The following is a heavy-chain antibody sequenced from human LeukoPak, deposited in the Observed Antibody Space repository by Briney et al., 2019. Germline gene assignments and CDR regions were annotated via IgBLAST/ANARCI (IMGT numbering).Heavy chain of an antibody. CDR3: ARYRPDLNYYGMDV. CDR2: INPSSGGT. Sequence: ASVKVSCKASGYTFTGYYMHWVRQAPGQGLEWMGRINPSSGGTNYAQKFQGRVTMTRDTSISTAYMELSRLRSDDTAVYYCARYRPDLNYYGMDVWGQGTTVTVSS. CDR1: GYTFTGYY. V-gene: IGHV1-2*06. D-gene: IGHD1-14*01. J-gene: IGHJ6*02.